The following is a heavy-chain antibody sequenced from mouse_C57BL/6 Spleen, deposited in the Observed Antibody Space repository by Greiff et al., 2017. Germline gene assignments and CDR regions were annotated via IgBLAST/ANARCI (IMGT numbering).Heavy chain of an antibody. CDR1: GFSLTSYG. D-gene: IGHD2-4*01. V-gene: IGHV2-2*01. Sequence: VKLQQSGPGLVQPSQSLSITCTVSGFSLTSYGVHWVRQSPGKGLEWLGVIWSGGSTDYNAAFISRLSISKDNSKSQVFFKMNSLQADDTAIYYCARNGIYYDYDGNYFDYWGQGTTLTVSS. CDR2: IWSGGST. J-gene: IGHJ2*01. CDR3: ARNGIYYDYDGNYFDY.